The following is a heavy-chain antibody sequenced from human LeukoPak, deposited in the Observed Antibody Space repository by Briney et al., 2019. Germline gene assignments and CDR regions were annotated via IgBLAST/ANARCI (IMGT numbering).Heavy chain of an antibody. J-gene: IGHJ6*03. CDR3: ARDRSYGPASYYYYYMDV. CDR1: GFTFTNYW. V-gene: IGHV3-7*01. Sequence: RPGGSLRLSCVASGFTFTNYWMNWVRQAPGKGLEWVASIKQDGSQKSYVDSVKGRFTISRDNAKNSLSLQMDSLRGEDTAVYYCARDRSYGPASYYYYYMDVWGKGTTVTVSS. CDR2: IKQDGSQK. D-gene: IGHD5-18*01.